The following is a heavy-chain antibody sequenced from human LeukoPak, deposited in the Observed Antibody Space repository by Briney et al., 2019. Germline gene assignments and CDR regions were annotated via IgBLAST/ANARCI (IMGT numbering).Heavy chain of an antibody. CDR2: VHYSGIT. CDR3: ASLPSGNYFDL. V-gene: IGHV4-39*07. CDR1: GGSIRSGTYY. J-gene: IGHJ4*02. Sequence: PSETLSLTCTVSGGSIRSGTYYWGWIRQPPGKGLEWVGSVHYSGITYYSPSLESRVTISVDTSKNQFFLRLSSVPAADTAVYYCASLPSGNYFDLWGQGTLVTVSS. D-gene: IGHD6-6*01.